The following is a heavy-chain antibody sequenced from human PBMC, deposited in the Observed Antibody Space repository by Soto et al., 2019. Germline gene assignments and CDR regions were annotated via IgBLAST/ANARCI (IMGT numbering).Heavy chain of an antibody. CDR1: GFMFSKYT. V-gene: IGHV3-21*06. Sequence: GGSLRLSCAASGFMFSKYTMNWVRQAPGKGLEWVSSISSTGTDVDDTDSVKGRFIISRDNANNLVFLQMDSLRVEDTAVYYCARGLRRHGDYDRHNPFNWFDPWGQGTLVTVSS. J-gene: IGHJ5*02. CDR3: ARGLRRHGDYDRHNPFNWFDP. D-gene: IGHD4-17*01. CDR2: ISSTGTDV.